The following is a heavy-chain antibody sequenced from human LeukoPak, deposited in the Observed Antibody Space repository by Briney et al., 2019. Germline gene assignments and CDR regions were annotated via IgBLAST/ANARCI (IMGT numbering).Heavy chain of an antibody. Sequence: GASVKVSCKASGYTFTSYGISWVRQAPGQGLEWMGWISAYNGNTNYAQKLQGRVTMTTDTSTSTAYMELRSLRSDDTAVYYCARDLGRRIPGTTFDYYYGMDVWGQGTTVTVSS. CDR1: GYTFTSYG. CDR3: ARDLGRRIPGTTFDYYYGMDV. D-gene: IGHD1-7*01. V-gene: IGHV1-18*01. CDR2: ISAYNGNT. J-gene: IGHJ6*02.